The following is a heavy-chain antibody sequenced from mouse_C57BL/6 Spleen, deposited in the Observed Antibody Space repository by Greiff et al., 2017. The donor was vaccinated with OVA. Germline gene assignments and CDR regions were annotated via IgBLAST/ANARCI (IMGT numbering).Heavy chain of an antibody. CDR2: FHPYNDDT. Sequence: VKLQESGAELVKPGASVKMSCKASGYTFTTYPIEWMKQNHGKSLEWIGNFHPYNDDTKYNEKFKGKATLTVEKSSSTVYLELSRLTSDDSAVYYCARRGVYYDYDGSAWFAYWGQGTLVTVSA. CDR3: ARRGVYYDYDGSAWFAY. J-gene: IGHJ3*01. V-gene: IGHV1-47*01. CDR1: GYTFTTYP. D-gene: IGHD2-4*01.